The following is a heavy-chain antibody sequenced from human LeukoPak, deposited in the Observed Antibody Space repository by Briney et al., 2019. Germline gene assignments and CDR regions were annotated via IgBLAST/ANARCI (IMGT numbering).Heavy chain of an antibody. CDR3: AKDQAGIITIFGVVVPDAFDI. V-gene: IGHV3-7*03. CDR1: GFTFSSYW. Sequence: GGSLRLSCAASGFTFSSYWMNWARQAPGKGLEWVASINHNGNVNYYVDSVKGRFTISRDNAKNSLYLQMNSLRAEDTAVYYCAKDQAGIITIFGVVVPDAFDIWGQGTMVTVSS. D-gene: IGHD3-3*01. CDR2: INHNGNVN. J-gene: IGHJ3*02.